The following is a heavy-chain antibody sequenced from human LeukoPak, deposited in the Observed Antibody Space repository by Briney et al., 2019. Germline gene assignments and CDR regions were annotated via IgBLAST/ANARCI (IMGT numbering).Heavy chain of an antibody. Sequence: GGSLRLSCAASGVTFSSYAMSWVRQAPGKGLEWVSAISISGENTYYADSVKGPFTISRDTSRNTLYLQMHSLRAEDTAVYYCATPISTSSSRFSDYWGQGTLVTVS. CDR2: ISISGENT. CDR1: GVTFSSYA. J-gene: IGHJ4*02. V-gene: IGHV3-23*01. D-gene: IGHD6-6*01. CDR3: ATPISTSSSRFSDY.